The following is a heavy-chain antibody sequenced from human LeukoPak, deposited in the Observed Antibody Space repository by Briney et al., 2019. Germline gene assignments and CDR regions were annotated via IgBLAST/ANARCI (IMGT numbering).Heavy chain of an antibody. J-gene: IGHJ3*02. D-gene: IGHD6-6*01. CDR2: FDPEDGET. CDR3: ATSAARPPYAFDI. V-gene: IGHV1-24*01. Sequence: ASVKCSCKVSGYTLTELSMHWVRQAPGKGLEWMGGFDPEDGETIYAQKFQGRVTMTEDTSTDTAYMELSSLRSEDTAVYYCATSAARPPYAFDIWGQGTMVTVSS. CDR1: GYTLTELS.